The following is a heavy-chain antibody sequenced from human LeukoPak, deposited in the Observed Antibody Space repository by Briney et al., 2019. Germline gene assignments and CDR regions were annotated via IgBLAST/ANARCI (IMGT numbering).Heavy chain of an antibody. J-gene: IGHJ4*02. V-gene: IGHV3-15*01. Sequence: GGSLRLSCAASGLSVSDAWMSWVRQAPGKGLEWVGRIKSKTAGGTTDYVASVKGRFTISRDDSKNTLYLQMNSLKTEDIAVYYCTGPPDWGQGTLVTVSS. CDR3: TGPPD. CDR1: GLSVSDAW. CDR2: IKSKTAGGTT.